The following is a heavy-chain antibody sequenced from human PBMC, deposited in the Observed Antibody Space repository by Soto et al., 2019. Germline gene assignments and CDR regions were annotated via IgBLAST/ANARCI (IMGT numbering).Heavy chain of an antibody. CDR2: IYYSGLT. Sequence: QVQLQESGPGLVKPSQTLSLTCTVSGGSMSSEGYYWSWIRQHQGKDMEGIGYIYYSGLTDYNPSLKSRLTISVDKSKNEFYLKMRSVTAADTDVYYCAYLRGFTGYPGDWGQGTLVTVSS. V-gene: IGHV4-31*03. CDR3: AYLRGFTGYPGD. CDR1: GGSMSSEGYY. J-gene: IGHJ4*02. D-gene: IGHD3-16*01.